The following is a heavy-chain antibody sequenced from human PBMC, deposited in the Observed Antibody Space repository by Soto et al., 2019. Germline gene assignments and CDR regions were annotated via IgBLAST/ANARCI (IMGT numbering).Heavy chain of an antibody. V-gene: IGHV1-18*01. CDR3: ARALGKYYDFWSGYSTQFDY. Sequence: ASVKVSCKASGYTFTSYGISWVRQAPGQGLEWIGWISAYNGNTNYAQKLQGRVTMTTDTSTSTAYMELRSLRSDDTAVYYFARALGKYYDFWSGYSTQFDYWGQGTLVTVSS. CDR2: ISAYNGNT. CDR1: GYTFTSYG. J-gene: IGHJ4*02. D-gene: IGHD3-3*01.